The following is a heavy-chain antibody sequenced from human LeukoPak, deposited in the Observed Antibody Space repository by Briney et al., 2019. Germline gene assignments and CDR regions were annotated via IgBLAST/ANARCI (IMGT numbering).Heavy chain of an antibody. Sequence: PSETLSLTCTVSGYSISSGYYWGWIRQPPGKGLEWIGSIYHSGSTYYNPSLKSRVTMSVDTSKNQFSLKLSSVTAADTAVYYCARLWFGGLLSFDYWDQGALVTVSS. CDR2: IYHSGST. J-gene: IGHJ4*02. CDR3: ARLWFGGLLSFDY. D-gene: IGHD3-10*01. CDR1: GYSISSGYY. V-gene: IGHV4-38-2*02.